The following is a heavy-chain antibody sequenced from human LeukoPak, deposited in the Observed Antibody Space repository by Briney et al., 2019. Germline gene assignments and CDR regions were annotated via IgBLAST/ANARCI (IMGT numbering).Heavy chain of an antibody. D-gene: IGHD2-2*01. Sequence: GGSLRLSCVASGFTFSSYGMHWVRQAPGKGPEWVAFVRYDRTTKNYPDSVKGRFTISRDNSKNTLNLQMNTLRPEDTAIYYCAKDGRLYHRGHFDSWGQGTLVTVSS. V-gene: IGHV3-30*02. CDR2: VRYDRTTK. CDR3: AKDGRLYHRGHFDS. J-gene: IGHJ4*02. CDR1: GFTFSSYG.